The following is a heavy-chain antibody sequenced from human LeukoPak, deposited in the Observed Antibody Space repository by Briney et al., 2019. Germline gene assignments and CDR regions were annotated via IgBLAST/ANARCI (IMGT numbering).Heavy chain of an antibody. CDR2: INNDGSST. Sequence: GGSLRLSCAASGLTFSRYWMHWVRQAPGKGLVWVSRINNDGSSTTYADSVKGRFTISRDTAKNTLFLQMNSLRDEDTAVYYCRAVAGPDDFWGQGTLVSVSS. V-gene: IGHV3-74*01. J-gene: IGHJ4*02. CDR1: GLTFSRYW. CDR3: RAVAGPDDF. D-gene: IGHD6-19*01.